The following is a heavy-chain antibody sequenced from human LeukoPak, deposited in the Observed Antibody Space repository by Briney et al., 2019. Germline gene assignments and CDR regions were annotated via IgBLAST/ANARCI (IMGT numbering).Heavy chain of an antibody. CDR1: GYTFTSYY. V-gene: IGHV1-46*01. D-gene: IGHD5-24*01. J-gene: IGHJ3*02. CDR2: INPSGGST. Sequence: ASVKVSCKASGYTFTSYYMHWVRQAPGQGLEWMGIINPSGGSTSYAQKFQGRVTMTRDTSISTAYMELSRLTSDDTAVYYCARDVPILDTDGYDAFDIWGQGTLAPVS. CDR3: ARDVPILDTDGYDAFDI.